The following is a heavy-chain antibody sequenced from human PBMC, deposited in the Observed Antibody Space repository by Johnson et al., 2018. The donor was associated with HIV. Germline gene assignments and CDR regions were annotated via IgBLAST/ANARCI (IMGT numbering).Heavy chain of an antibody. CDR3: TTADIVGTFDI. D-gene: IGHD2-15*01. CDR2: IKREADGGTA. Sequence: VQLVESGGGVVQPGRSLRLSCAASGFTFSHAWMSWVRQAPGKGLEWVGRIKREADGGTAAYAAPVKGRFTISRDDSEKILYLQMSSLKTEDTAVYYCTTADIVGTFDIWGQGTMVTVS. V-gene: IGHV3-15*01. J-gene: IGHJ3*02. CDR1: GFTFSHAW.